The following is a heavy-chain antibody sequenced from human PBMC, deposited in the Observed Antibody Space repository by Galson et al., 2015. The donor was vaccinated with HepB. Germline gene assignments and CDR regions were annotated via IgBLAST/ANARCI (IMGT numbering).Heavy chain of an antibody. V-gene: IGHV3-30*03. CDR3: ATSAAGTTLYYFDY. Sequence: SLRLSCAASGFTFNNFGMHWVRQAPGKGLEWVAVISYDGSNTYYADSVKGRFTISRDTSKNTLYLQMNSLRTEDTAVYYCATSAAGTTLYYFDYWGQGTLVTVSS. CDR1: GFTFNNFG. J-gene: IGHJ4*02. D-gene: IGHD6-13*01. CDR2: ISYDGSNT.